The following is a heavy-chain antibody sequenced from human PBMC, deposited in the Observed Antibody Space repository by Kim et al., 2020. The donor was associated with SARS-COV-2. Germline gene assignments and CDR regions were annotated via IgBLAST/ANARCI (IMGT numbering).Heavy chain of an antibody. J-gene: IGHJ3*02. CDR3: ARLEVGATTQTDAFVI. D-gene: IGHD1-26*01. Sequence: GESLKISCKGSGYSFTSYWISWVRQMPGKGLELMGRIDPSDSYTNYSPSFQGHVTISADKSISTAYLQWSSLKASDTAMYYCARLEVGATTQTDAFVIWGQGTMVTVSS. V-gene: IGHV5-10-1*01. CDR2: IDPSDSYT. CDR1: GYSFTSYW.